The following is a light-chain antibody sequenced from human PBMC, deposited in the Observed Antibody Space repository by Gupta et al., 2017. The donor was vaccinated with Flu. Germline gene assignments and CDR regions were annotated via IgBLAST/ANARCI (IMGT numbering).Light chain of an antibody. CDR1: QGFSTW. V-gene: IGKV1-5*03. Sequence: DIQMTQSPSTLSASVGDRVTITCRASQGFSTWLAWYQQKPGKAPKLLIYRTSILGTGVPSRFSGGGSGTEFTLTISSLQSDDFATYYCQQYNTSPWTFGRGTKLEVK. J-gene: IGKJ1*01. CDR2: RTS. CDR3: QQYNTSPWT.